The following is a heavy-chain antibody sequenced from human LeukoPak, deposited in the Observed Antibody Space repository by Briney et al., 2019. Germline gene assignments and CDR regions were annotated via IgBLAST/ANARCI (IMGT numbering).Heavy chain of an antibody. Sequence: PSETLSLTCTVSGGSISSYYWSWIRQPPGKGLEWIGYIYYSGNTNYNPSLKSRVTISVDTSKNQFSLKLSSVTAADTAVYYCARQAVVPAAPDAFDIWGQGTMVTVSS. D-gene: IGHD2-2*01. J-gene: IGHJ3*02. V-gene: IGHV4-59*08. CDR1: GGSISSYY. CDR3: ARQAVVPAAPDAFDI. CDR2: IYYSGNT.